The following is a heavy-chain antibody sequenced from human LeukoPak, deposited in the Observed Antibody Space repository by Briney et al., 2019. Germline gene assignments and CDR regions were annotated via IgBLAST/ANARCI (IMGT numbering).Heavy chain of an antibody. J-gene: IGHJ6*03. CDR1: ADSFNTYW. Sequence: GESLKISCKGSADSFNTYWIGWVRQMPGKGLEWMGIIYPGDSDTRHSPSFEGQVTISADKSISTAYLQWSSLKASDTALYYCARHRNTEGNYYYMDVWGRGTTVTVSS. CDR2: IYPGDSDT. CDR3: ARHRNTEGNYYYMDV. V-gene: IGHV5-51*01. D-gene: IGHD1-14*01.